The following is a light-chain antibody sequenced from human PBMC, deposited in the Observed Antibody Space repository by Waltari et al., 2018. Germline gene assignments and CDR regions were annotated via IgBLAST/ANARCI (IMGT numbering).Light chain of an antibody. J-gene: IGLJ3*02. CDR1: NIGRQS. V-gene: IGLV3-21*04. Sequence: SYVLTQPPSVSVAPGKTARITCRGTNIGRQSVQWYQQKPGQAPILFIYFDSDRPSGIPERFSGSNFGDTATLTISRVEAGDEADYYCQVWDRSSDSWVFGGGTKLTVL. CDR2: FDS. CDR3: QVWDRSSDSWV.